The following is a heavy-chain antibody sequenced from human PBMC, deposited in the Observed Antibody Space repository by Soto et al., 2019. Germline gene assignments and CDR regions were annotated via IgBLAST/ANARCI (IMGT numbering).Heavy chain of an antibody. CDR1: GFTFSGFC. Sequence: EVRLLESGGGLVQPGGSLRLSCAASGFTFSGFCMAWVRQAPGKGLEWVATVTGSGGGTYYADSVKGRFSISRDNSKNTVYLQMYSLRPEDTAVYFGAKGRGGGILVWFDPWGQGIMVTVYS. CDR3: AKGRGGGILVWFDP. J-gene: IGHJ5*02. V-gene: IGHV3-23*01. CDR2: VTGSGGGT. D-gene: IGHD3-16*01.